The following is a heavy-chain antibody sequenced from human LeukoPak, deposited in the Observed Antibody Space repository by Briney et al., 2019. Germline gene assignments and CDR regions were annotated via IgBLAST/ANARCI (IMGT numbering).Heavy chain of an antibody. V-gene: IGHV4-38-2*02. CDR2: IYHSGST. CDR3: ARDVARYYDFWSGYSSFNY. CDR1: GYSISSGYY. D-gene: IGHD3-3*01. Sequence: SETLSLTCTVSGYSISSGYYWGWIRQPPGKGLEWIGSIYHSGSTYYNPSLKSRVTISVDTSKNQFSLKLSSVTAADTAVYYCARDVARYYDFWSGYSSFNYWGQGTLVTVSS. J-gene: IGHJ4*02.